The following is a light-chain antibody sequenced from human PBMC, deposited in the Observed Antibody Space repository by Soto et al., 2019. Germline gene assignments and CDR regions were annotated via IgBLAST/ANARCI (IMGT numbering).Light chain of an antibody. Sequence: QSALTQPASVSGSPGQSITISCTGTNSDVGDHNYVSWYQHHPGKAPKLMIYGVSNRPSGVSDRFSGSKSGNTASLTISGLQGEDEADYYCSSYITSGARVFGGGTTLTVL. V-gene: IGLV2-14*03. CDR3: SSYITSGARV. J-gene: IGLJ3*02. CDR2: GVS. CDR1: NSDVGDHNY.